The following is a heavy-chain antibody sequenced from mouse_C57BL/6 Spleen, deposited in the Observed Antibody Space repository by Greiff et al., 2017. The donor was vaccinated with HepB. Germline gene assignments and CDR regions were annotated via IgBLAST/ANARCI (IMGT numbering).Heavy chain of an antibody. D-gene: IGHD2-12*01. CDR1: GFTFSDYG. CDR3: ARLYYTVYAMDY. Sequence: EVKLMESGGGLVKPGGSLKLSCAASGFTFSDYGMHWVRQAPEKGLEWVAYISSGSSTIYYADTVKGRFTIARDNAKNTLFLQMTSLRSEDTAMYYCARLYYTVYAMDYWGQGTSVTVSS. V-gene: IGHV5-17*01. CDR2: ISSGSSTI. J-gene: IGHJ4*01.